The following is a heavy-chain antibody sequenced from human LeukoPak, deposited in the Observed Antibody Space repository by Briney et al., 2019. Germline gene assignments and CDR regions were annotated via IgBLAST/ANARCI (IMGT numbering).Heavy chain of an antibody. J-gene: IGHJ4*02. CDR3: ARGPNSNWSGLDF. CDR1: GFSFSGHW. CDR2: ISPTGSTT. V-gene: IGHV3-74*01. Sequence: GGSLRLSCTASGFSFSGHWMHWARQLPGKGLVWVSRISPTGSTTSYADSVKGRFTVSRDNAKNTLYLQVNNLRPEDTAVYYCARGPNSNWSGLDFWGQGTLLTVS. D-gene: IGHD6-6*01.